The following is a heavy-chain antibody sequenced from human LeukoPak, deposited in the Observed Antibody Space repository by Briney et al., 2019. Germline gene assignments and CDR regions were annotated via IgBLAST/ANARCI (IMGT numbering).Heavy chain of an antibody. V-gene: IGHV3-21*01. CDR2: ISSSSSYI. J-gene: IGHJ4*02. CDR3: ARDDPRYCSGGSCFDY. D-gene: IGHD2-15*01. Sequence: GGSLRLSCAASGFTFSSYEMNWVRQAPGKGLEWVSSISSSSSYIYYADSVKGRFTISRDNAKNSLYLQMNSLRAEDTAVYYCARDDPRYCSGGSCFDYWGQGTLVTVSS. CDR1: GFTFSSYE.